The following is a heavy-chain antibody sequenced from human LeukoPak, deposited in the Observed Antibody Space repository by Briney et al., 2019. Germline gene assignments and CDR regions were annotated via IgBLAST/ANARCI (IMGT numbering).Heavy chain of an antibody. J-gene: IGHJ4*02. V-gene: IGHV1-2*04. Sequence: EASVKVSRKASGYTFTSYGISWVRQAPGQGLEWMGWINPNSGGTNYAQKFQGWVTMTRDTSISTAYMELSRLRSDDTAVYYCARAKYYDILTSHDPLDYWGQGTLVTVSS. CDR2: INPNSGGT. CDR1: GYTFTSYG. CDR3: ARAKYYDILTSHDPLDY. D-gene: IGHD3-9*01.